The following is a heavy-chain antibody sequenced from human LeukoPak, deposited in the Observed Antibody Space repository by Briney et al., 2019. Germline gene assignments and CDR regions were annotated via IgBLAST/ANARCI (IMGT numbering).Heavy chain of an antibody. CDR3: ARSSGAYRSFDY. Sequence: RPETLSLTWTVAGGSISSYYGSWIRQPPGKGLEWIGYIYYSGTTDYNPSLKNRVTISVDTSNNQFPLKVSSVTAADTAVYYCARSSGAYRSFDYWGQGTLVPVSS. V-gene: IGHV4-59*01. D-gene: IGHD1-26*01. J-gene: IGHJ4*02. CDR1: GGSISSYY. CDR2: IYYSGTT.